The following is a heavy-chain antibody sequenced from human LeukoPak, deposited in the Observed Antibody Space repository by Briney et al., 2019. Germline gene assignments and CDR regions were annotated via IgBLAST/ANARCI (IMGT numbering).Heavy chain of an antibody. CDR2: IKPDGSDR. D-gene: IGHD3-10*01. J-gene: IGHJ4*02. Sequence: GGSLRLSCAASGFTFNNYWMTWVRQSPGKGLEWVAIIKPDGSDRYSVDSEKGRFTVSRDNAKNSLYLQMSSLRAEDTAVYYCARGGHRQKEFWGQGTLVTVSS. CDR3: ARGGHRQKEF. CDR1: GFTFNNYW. V-gene: IGHV3-7*01.